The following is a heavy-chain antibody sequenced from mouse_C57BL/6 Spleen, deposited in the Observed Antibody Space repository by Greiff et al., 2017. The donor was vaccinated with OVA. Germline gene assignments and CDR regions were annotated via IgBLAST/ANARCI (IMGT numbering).Heavy chain of an antibody. CDR3: ARVYSWYFDV. V-gene: IGHV5-4*03. CDR2: ISDGGSYT. Sequence: DVMLVESGGGLVKPGGSLKLSCAASGFTFSSYAMSWVRQTPEKRLEWVATISDGGSYTYYPDNVKGRFTISRDNAKNNLYLQMSHLKSEDTAMYYCARVYSWYFDVWGTGTTVTVSS. CDR1: GFTFSSYA. D-gene: IGHD2-10*02. J-gene: IGHJ1*03.